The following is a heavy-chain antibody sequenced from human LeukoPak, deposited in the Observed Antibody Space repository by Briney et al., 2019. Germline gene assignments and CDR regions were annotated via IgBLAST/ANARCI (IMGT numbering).Heavy chain of an antibody. D-gene: IGHD6-19*01. V-gene: IGHV3-53*01. J-gene: IGHJ2*01. CDR2: IYSGGST. Sequence: GGSLRLSCAASGFTVSSNYMSWVRQAPGKGRGWVAAIYSGGSTYYADTVKRRFTISRDNSKNTRYLQMNSLRAEDTAVNYCSRVREGQKDVSGWGGLFAFGGRETRVTVFS. CDR3: SRVREGQKDVSGWGGLFAF. CDR1: GFTVSSNY.